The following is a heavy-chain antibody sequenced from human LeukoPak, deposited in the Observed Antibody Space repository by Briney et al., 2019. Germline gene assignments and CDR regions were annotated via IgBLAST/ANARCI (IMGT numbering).Heavy chain of an antibody. V-gene: IGHV1-18*01. CDR1: GYTFTSYP. CDR2: ITTYNGNT. CDR3: ARGYDYGDYVGDFDY. J-gene: IGHJ4*02. D-gene: IGHD4-17*01. Sequence: ASVKVSCKASGYTFTSYPISWVREAPGQGLEWMGWITTYNGNTHYAQKLQGRVTMTTETSTSTAYMDLRGLRSDDTAVYYCARGYDYGDYVGDFDYWGQGTLVTISS.